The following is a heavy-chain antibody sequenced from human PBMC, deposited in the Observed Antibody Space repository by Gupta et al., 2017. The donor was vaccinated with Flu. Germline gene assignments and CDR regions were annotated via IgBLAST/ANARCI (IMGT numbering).Heavy chain of an antibody. CDR2: ISGGGDNT. Sequence: YATDWVGQAPETGLVWVSAISGGGDNTYYADSVKGRFTIARDNSKSTLYLQMNSLRAEDTAVYYCATDSMVRGVITPNWRPGTLVTVS. V-gene: IGHV3-23*01. CDR1: YA. D-gene: IGHD3-10*01. J-gene: IGHJ4*02. CDR3: ATDSMVRGVITPN.